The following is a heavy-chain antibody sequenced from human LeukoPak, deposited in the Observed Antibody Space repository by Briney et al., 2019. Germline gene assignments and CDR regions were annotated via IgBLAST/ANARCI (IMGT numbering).Heavy chain of an antibody. J-gene: IGHJ4*02. CDR1: GLTFSDYS. CDR2: ISFSVNTK. CDR3: ARGAYSSGWAYFDH. Sequence: GGSLRLSCAASGLTFSDYSMNWVRQAPGKGLEWVSYISFSVNTKYYGDSVKGRFTISGDNAKNSLYLHMDSLRAEDTAVYYCARGAYSSGWAYFDHWGQGTLVTVSS. V-gene: IGHV3-48*04. D-gene: IGHD6-19*01.